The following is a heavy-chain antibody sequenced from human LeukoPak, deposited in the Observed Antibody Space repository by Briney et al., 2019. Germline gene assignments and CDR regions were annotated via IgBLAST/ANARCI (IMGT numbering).Heavy chain of an antibody. V-gene: IGHV3-74*01. Sequence: PGGSLRLSCAASGFTFSSYWMHWVRQAPGKGLVWVSRINSDGSSTSYADSVKGRFAISRDNAKNTLDLQMNSLRAEDTAVYYCAKTFRYSSSWYGEDYFDYWGQGTLVTVSS. J-gene: IGHJ4*02. D-gene: IGHD6-13*01. CDR1: GFTFSSYW. CDR3: AKTFRYSSSWYGEDYFDY. CDR2: INSDGSST.